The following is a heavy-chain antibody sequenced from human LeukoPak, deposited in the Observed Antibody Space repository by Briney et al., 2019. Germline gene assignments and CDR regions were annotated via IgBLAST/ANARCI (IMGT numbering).Heavy chain of an antibody. Sequence: TGGTLRLSCAASGVTFSNAWMSWVRQAPGKGLEWVGGIKSKTDGGTTDYAAPVKGRFTISRDDSKNTLYLQMNSLKTEDTAVYYCTTRRAYCGGDCYSADYWGQGTLVTVSS. V-gene: IGHV3-15*01. D-gene: IGHD2-21*02. CDR1: GVTFSNAW. CDR3: TTRRAYCGGDCYSADY. J-gene: IGHJ4*02. CDR2: IKSKTDGGTT.